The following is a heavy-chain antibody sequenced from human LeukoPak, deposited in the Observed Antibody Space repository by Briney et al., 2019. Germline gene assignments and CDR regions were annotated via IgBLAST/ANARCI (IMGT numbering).Heavy chain of an antibody. CDR1: GFAFSSYW. V-gene: IGHV3-7*01. CDR2: IERAGSAT. J-gene: IGHJ5*02. Sequence: PGGSLRLSCGASGFAFSSYWMTWLRQAPGKGLEFVANIERAGSATYYADSVKGRFTISRDNTKMLLYLQMNSLTAEDSAVYHCGRFGYVSAVDTWGQGALVTVSS. D-gene: IGHD2-15*01. CDR3: GRFGYVSAVDT.